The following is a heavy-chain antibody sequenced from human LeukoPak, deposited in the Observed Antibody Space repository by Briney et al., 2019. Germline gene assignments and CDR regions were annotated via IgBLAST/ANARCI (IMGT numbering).Heavy chain of an antibody. V-gene: IGHV1-69*04. CDR3: ARDIGDGYRPLVY. Sequence: SVKISCKTSGGNLSSYTHSRGRQAPGQGLEGMGRIIPILGIANYAQKFQGRVTITADKSTSTAYMELSSLRSEDTAVYYCARDIGDGYRPLVYWGQGTLVTVSS. CDR2: IIPILGIA. CDR1: GGNLSSYT. D-gene: IGHD5-24*01. J-gene: IGHJ4*02.